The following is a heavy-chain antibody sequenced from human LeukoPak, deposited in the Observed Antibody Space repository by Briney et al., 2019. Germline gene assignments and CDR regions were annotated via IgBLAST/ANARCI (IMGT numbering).Heavy chain of an antibody. J-gene: IGHJ6*03. D-gene: IGHD3-3*01. Sequence: ASVKVSCKASGYTFTGYYMHWVRQAPGQGLEWMGWINPNSGGTNYAQKFQGRVTMTRDTSISTAYMELSSLRSEDTAVYYCARDLRITVFGVVRNYYYMDVWGKGTTVTVSS. CDR3: ARDLRITVFGVVRNYYYMDV. CDR1: GYTFTGYY. V-gene: IGHV1-2*02. CDR2: INPNSGGT.